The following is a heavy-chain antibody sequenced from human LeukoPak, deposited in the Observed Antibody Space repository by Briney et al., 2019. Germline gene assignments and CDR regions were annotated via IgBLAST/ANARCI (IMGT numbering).Heavy chain of an antibody. V-gene: IGHV3-23*01. CDR3: AKAPRLRYFHWSSQFDY. CDR1: GFTFSSYA. D-gene: IGHD3-9*01. J-gene: IGHJ4*02. Sequence: GGSLRLSCAASGFTFSSYAMSWVRQAPGKGLEWVSAISGSGGSTYYADSVKGRFTISRDNSKNTLYLQMNSLRAEDTAVYYCAKAPRLRYFHWSSQFDYWGQGTLVTVSS. CDR2: ISGSGGST.